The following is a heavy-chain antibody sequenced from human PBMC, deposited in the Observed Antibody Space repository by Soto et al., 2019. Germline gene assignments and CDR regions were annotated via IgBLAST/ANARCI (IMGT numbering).Heavy chain of an antibody. CDR1: GYTFTGYY. V-gene: IGHV1-2*02. D-gene: IGHD3-22*01. CDR2: INPNSGGT. Sequence: ASVKVSCKASGYTFTGYYMHWVRQAPGQGLEWMGWINPNSGGTNYAQKFQGRVTMTRDTSISTAYMELSRLRSDDTAVYYCARERGGDSSGYYHDYWGQGTLVTVYS. J-gene: IGHJ4*02. CDR3: ARERGGDSSGYYHDY.